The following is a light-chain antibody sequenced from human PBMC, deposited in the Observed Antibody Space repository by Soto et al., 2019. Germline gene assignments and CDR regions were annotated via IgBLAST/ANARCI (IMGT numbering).Light chain of an antibody. V-gene: IGLV1-40*01. CDR2: GNT. CDR3: LSFDSSLSVV. Sequence: QSVLTQPPSVSGAPGKRVTISYTGSSSNIGAGYDVHWYQQLPGRAPKLLIYGNTNRPSGVPDRFSGSKSGTSASLAITGLQAEDEADYYCLSFDSSLSVVFGGGTQLTVL. CDR1: SSNIGAGYD. J-gene: IGLJ2*01.